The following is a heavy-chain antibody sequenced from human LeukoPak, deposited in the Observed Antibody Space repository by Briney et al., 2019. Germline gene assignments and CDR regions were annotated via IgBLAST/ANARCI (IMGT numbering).Heavy chain of an antibody. CDR1: GYTFTDFY. J-gene: IGHJ4*02. CDR2: INPNSGAT. Sequence: ASVKASCKASGYTFTDFYIHWVRQAPGQGLEWMGWINPNSGATNYAQKFQGRVTMTGDTAINTAYMEVKRLRSDDTAIYYCARVFRGYSYALAFWGQGTLVTVSS. D-gene: IGHD3-10*01. CDR3: ARVFRGYSYALAF. V-gene: IGHV1-2*02.